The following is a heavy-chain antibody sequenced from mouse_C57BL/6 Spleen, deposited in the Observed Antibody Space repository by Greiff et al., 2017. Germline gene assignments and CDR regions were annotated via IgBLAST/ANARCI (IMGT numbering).Heavy chain of an antibody. CDR1: GYTFTDYN. CDR2: INPNNGGT. D-gene: IGHD3-2*02. J-gene: IGHJ4*01. Sequence: EVQLQQSGPELVKPGASVKIPCKASGYTFTDYNMDWVKQSHGKSLEWIGDINPNNGGTIYNQKFKGKATLTVDKSSSTAYMELRSLTSEDTAVYYCARGGTAQATGYYAMDYWGQGTSVTVSS. V-gene: IGHV1-18*01. CDR3: ARGGTAQATGYYAMDY.